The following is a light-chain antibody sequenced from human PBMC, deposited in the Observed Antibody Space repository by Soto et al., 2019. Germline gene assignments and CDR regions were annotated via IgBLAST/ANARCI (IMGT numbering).Light chain of an antibody. CDR3: RQYDIRPPYT. Sequence: SQGERATLSCRDSQSVGGSSLSWYQQRPGQAPRLLIDDASTRATGIPPRFSGGGSGTEFTVTISSLLSEDFAIYYCRQYDIRPPYTFGQGTKVDIK. CDR2: DAS. V-gene: IGKV3-15*01. CDR1: QSVGGS. J-gene: IGKJ2*01.